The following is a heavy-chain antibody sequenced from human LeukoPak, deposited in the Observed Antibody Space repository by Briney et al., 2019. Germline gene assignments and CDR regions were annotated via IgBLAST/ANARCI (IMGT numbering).Heavy chain of an antibody. J-gene: IGHJ4*02. V-gene: IGHV1-69*06. CDR2: IIPIFGTA. Sequence: ASVKVSCKASGGTFSSYAISWVRQAPGQGLEWMGGIIPIFGTANYAQKFRGRVTITADKSTRTAYMELSSLRSEDTAVYYCAKDELGATFAGSDYWGQGTLVTVSS. CDR3: AKDELGATFAGSDY. D-gene: IGHD1-26*01. CDR1: GGTFSSYA.